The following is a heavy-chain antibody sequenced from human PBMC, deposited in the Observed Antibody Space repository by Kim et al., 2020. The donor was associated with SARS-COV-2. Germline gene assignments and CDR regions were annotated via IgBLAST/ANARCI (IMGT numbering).Heavy chain of an antibody. CDR1: GYSFTSYW. D-gene: IGHD3-3*01. J-gene: IGHJ4*02. Sequence: GESLKISCKGSGYSFTSYWIGWVRQMPGKGLEWMGIIYPGDSDTRYSPSFQGQVTISADKSISTAYLQWSSLKASDTAMYYCARQVSIITSFGVEPQSYFDYWGQGTPVTVSS. CDR2: IYPGDSDT. V-gene: IGHV5-51*01. CDR3: ARQVSIITSFGVEPQSYFDY.